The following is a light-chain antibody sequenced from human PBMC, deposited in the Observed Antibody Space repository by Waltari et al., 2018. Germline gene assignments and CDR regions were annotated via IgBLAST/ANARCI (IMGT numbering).Light chain of an antibody. J-gene: IGKJ2*03. V-gene: IGKV3-15*01. CDR1: QSISKN. Sequence: EIVMTQSPVTLYVSPGESATLSCRASQSISKNLAWYQQKTGHAPRLLIYGASTRATGIPARFSGSGSGTEFTLTISNLQTEDFAVYYCQQYNHWYSFGQGTKLEIK. CDR2: GAS. CDR3: QQYNHWYS.